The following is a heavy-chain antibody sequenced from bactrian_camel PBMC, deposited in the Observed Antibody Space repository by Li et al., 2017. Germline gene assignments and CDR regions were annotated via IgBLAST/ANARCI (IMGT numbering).Heavy chain of an antibody. V-gene: IGHV3S55*01. CDR3: AADYDRATIATMWWDREYEYNY. CDR2: IDSDGET. CDR1: GYTYDSYC. Sequence: HVQLVESGGGSVQAGGSLRLSCKVSGYTYDSYCMGWFRQAPGKEREEVAAIDSDGETYADSVKGRFTISKDNAKNTLYLQMNSLKPEDTAMYYCAADYDRATIATMWWDREYEYNYWGQGTQVTVS. D-gene: IGHD4*01. J-gene: IGHJ4*01.